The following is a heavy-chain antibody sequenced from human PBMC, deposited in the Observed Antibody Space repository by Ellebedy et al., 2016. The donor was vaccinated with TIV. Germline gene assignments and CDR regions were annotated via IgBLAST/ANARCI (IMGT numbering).Heavy chain of an antibody. CDR1: GFTFSNYA. V-gene: IGHV3-7*01. D-gene: IGHD3-22*01. CDR2: IKQDGSEK. J-gene: IGHJ4*02. CDR3: AREGADSSGHFSYFDY. Sequence: GESLKISCAASGFTFSNYAMRWVRQAPGKGLEWVANIKQDGSEKYYVDSVKGRFTISRDNAKNSLYLQMNSLRAEDTAVYYCAREGADSSGHFSYFDYWGQGTLVTVSS.